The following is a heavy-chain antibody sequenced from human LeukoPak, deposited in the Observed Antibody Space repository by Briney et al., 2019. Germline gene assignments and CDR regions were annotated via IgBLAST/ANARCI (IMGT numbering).Heavy chain of an antibody. V-gene: IGHV1-46*01. CDR3: ARELSYYDYVWGSYRPRGMDV. J-gene: IGHJ6*02. CDR2: INPSGGST. CDR1: GYTFTSYY. Sequence: ASVKVSCKASGYTFTSYYMHWVRQAPGQGLEWMGIINPSGGSTSYAQKFQGRVTMTRDTSTSTVYMELSSLRSEDTPVYYCARELSYYDYVWGSYRPRGMDVWGQGTTVTVSS. D-gene: IGHD3-16*02.